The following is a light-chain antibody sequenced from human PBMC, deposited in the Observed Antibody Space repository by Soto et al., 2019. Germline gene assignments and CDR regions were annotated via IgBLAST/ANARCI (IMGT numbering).Light chain of an antibody. CDR2: AAS. Sequence: DIQMTQSPSSLSASVGDIVTVTCRASQSIGTSLNWYQQKAGKAPRVLISAASRLQSGVPSRFSGSGSGTHFTLTIISLQPEDSATYYCQQGYDSCWKFGQGTKVEIK. V-gene: IGKV1-39*01. CDR1: QSIGTS. J-gene: IGKJ1*01. CDR3: QQGYDSCWK.